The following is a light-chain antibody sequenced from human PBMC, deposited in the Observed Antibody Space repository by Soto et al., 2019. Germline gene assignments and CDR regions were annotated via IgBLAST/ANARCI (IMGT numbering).Light chain of an antibody. CDR3: QQYYSYWT. Sequence: DIQMTQSPSTLSASVGDRVTITFRASQSVSNWLAWYQQKSGKAPKLLIYDASSLQSGVPSRFSGSGSGTEFALTISSLQPDDFATYYCQQYYSYWTFGQGTKV. J-gene: IGKJ1*01. CDR2: DAS. CDR1: QSVSNW. V-gene: IGKV1-5*01.